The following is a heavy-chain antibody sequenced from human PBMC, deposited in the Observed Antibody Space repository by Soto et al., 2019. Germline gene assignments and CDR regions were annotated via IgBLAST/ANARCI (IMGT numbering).Heavy chain of an antibody. CDR3: ARKPGGGGY. J-gene: IGHJ4*02. D-gene: IGHD3-10*01. CDR1: GFTVSNNY. Sequence: EVQLVESGGGLIQPGGSLRLSCAVSGFTVSNNYMSWVRQAPGKGLEGVSVIYSGGYTAYGDSVKGRFTISRDNSKNTQFLKINRRRAATPAVYYCARKPGGGGYWGQGTLVTVSS. CDR2: IYSGGYT. V-gene: IGHV3-53*01.